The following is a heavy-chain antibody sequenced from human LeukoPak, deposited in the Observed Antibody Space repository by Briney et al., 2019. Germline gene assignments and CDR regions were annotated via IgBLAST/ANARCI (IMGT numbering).Heavy chain of an antibody. J-gene: IGHJ4*02. CDR3: AREEDTASY. CDR1: XGSFSGYY. Sequence: CAVXXGSFSGYYWSWIRQPPGKGLEWIGEINHSGGTNYNPSLTSRVTISVDTSKNQFSLKLSSVTAADTAVYYCAREEDTASYWGQGTLVTVSS. CDR2: INHSGGT. V-gene: IGHV4-34*01. D-gene: IGHD5-18*01.